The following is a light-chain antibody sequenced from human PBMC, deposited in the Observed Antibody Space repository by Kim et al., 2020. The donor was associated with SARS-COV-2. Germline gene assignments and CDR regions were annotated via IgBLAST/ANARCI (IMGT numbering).Light chain of an antibody. Sequence: DIQMTQSPSTLSASVGDRVIITCRASQSVSSWLAWYQQKPGKAPKLLIYKASNLEIGVPARFSGSGSGTEFSLTISGLQPDDFATYYCQQYNGYPWTFGRGTKVDIK. J-gene: IGKJ1*01. V-gene: IGKV1-5*03. CDR1: QSVSSW. CDR2: KAS. CDR3: QQYNGYPWT.